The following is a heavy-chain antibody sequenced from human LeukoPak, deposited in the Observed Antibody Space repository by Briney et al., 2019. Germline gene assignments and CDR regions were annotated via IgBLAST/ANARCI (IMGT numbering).Heavy chain of an antibody. V-gene: IGHV3-21*01. CDR2: ISSSSSYI. CDR1: GFTFSSYS. D-gene: IGHD3-22*01. J-gene: IGHJ4*02. CDR3: AREPTYSGYVHF. Sequence: KPGGSLRLSCAASGFTFSSYSMNWVRQAPGKGLGWVSSISSSSSYIYYADSVKGRFTISRDNAKNTLYLQMNSLRAEDTAVYYCAREPTYSGYVHFWGQGTLATVSS.